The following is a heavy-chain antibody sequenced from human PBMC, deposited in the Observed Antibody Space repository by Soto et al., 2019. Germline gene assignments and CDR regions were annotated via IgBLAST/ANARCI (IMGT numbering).Heavy chain of an antibody. CDR2: IGWNSGTI. CDR3: AKDFYSRSSTPFDS. D-gene: IGHD6-6*01. Sequence: PGGSLRLSCAASGFTFDYSAMHWVRQAPGKGLEWVSAIGWNSGTIAYADSVKGRFTISRDNAKNSLYLQMNSLRPEDTALYYCAKDFYSRSSTPFDSWGQGTLVTVSS. CDR1: GFTFDYSA. V-gene: IGHV3-9*01. J-gene: IGHJ4*02.